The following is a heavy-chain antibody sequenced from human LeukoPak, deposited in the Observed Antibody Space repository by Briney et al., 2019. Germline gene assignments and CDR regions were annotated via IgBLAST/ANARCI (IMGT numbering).Heavy chain of an antibody. CDR3: AKDSLRTVPKASFDY. D-gene: IGHD2-2*01. J-gene: IGHJ4*02. CDR1: GFTFSSYD. V-gene: IGHV3-30*18. Sequence: SGGSLRLSCAASGFTFSSYDMHWVRQAPGKGLEWVALISYDGSNKYYADSVKGRFTISRDNSKNTLFLQMNSLRAEDRAVYYCAKDSLRTVPKASFDYWGQGILVTVSS. CDR2: ISYDGSNK.